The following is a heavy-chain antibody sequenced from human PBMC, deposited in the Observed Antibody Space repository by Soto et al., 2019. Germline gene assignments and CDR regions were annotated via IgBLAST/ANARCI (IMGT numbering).Heavy chain of an antibody. D-gene: IGHD4-4*01. CDR1: GGSISSGGYS. CDR3: ARGMTTVTTLDY. CDR2: IYHSGST. Sequence: QLQLQESGSGLVKPSQTLSLTCAVSGGSISSGGYSWSWIRQPPGKGLEWIGYIYHSGSTYYNPSHKTRVXXXVXXSKNQFSLKLRSVTAADTAVYYCARGMTTVTTLDYWGQGTLVTVSS. V-gene: IGHV4-30-2*01. J-gene: IGHJ4*02.